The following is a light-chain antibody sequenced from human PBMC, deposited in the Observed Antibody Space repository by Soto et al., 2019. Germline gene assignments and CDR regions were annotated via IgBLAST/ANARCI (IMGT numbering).Light chain of an antibody. Sequence: DIQVTQSPSSRSASVGDRVTITCRASQSISVYLSWYQLKPGKAPKLLIYAASTLQSGVPSRFSGSGSGTDFTLTISGMQAEDSATYYCQQGVSTPYTFGQGTKVDIK. CDR2: AAS. J-gene: IGKJ2*01. CDR1: QSISVY. V-gene: IGKV1-39*01. CDR3: QQGVSTPYT.